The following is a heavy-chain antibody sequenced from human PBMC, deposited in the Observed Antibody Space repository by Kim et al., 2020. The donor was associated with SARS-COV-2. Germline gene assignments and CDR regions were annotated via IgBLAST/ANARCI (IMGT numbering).Heavy chain of an antibody. Sequence: PSLKSRITITKDTSKNQVVLTMTNMDPVDTATYYCAHSPATIETIGSFDYWGQGTLVTVSS. J-gene: IGHJ4*02. CDR3: AHSPATIETIGSFDY. D-gene: IGHD4-4*01. V-gene: IGHV2-5*01.